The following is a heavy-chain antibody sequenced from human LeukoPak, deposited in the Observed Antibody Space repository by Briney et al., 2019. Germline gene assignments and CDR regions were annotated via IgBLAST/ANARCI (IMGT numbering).Heavy chain of an antibody. D-gene: IGHD3-3*01. CDR1: GGTFSSYA. Sequence: SVKVSCKASGGTFSSYAISWVRQAPGQGLEWMGGIIPIFGTANYAQKFQGRVTITTDESTSTAYMELSSLRAEDTAVYYCANYDFRSDYKVDVWGKGTTVTVSS. CDR2: IIPIFGTA. J-gene: IGHJ6*04. CDR3: ANYDFRSDYKVDV. V-gene: IGHV1-69*05.